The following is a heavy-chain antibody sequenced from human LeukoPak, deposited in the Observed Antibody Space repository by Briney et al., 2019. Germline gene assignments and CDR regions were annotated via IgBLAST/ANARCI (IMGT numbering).Heavy chain of an antibody. Sequence: GLEWVSSISGYSSYIYYADSMRGRFTISRDNAKNTVSLQMNSLKAEDTAVYYCGTVFDHWGPGILVTVSS. CDR2: ISGYSSYI. J-gene: IGHJ4*02. D-gene: IGHD1-14*01. CDR3: GTVFDH. V-gene: IGHV3-21*01.